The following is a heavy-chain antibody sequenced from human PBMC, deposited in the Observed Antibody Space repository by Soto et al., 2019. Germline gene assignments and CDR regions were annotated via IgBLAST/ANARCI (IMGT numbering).Heavy chain of an antibody. CDR1: GFTFSSYG. V-gene: IGHV3-33*01. J-gene: IGHJ6*02. Sequence: GGSLRLSCAASGFTFSSYGMHWVRQAPGKGLEWVAVIWYDGSNKYYADSVKGRFTISRDNSKNTLYLQMNSLRAEDTAVYYCARVGAHAGGMDVWGQGTTVTVSS. CDR2: IWYDGSNK. CDR3: ARVGAHAGGMDV.